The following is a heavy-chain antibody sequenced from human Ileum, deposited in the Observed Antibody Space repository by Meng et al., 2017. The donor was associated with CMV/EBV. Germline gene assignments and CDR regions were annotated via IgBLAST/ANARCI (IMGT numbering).Heavy chain of an antibody. CDR1: FTFSGYA. CDR2: NSRNGNSP. J-gene: IGHJ4*02. CDR3: AKYLGFCTTDSCSRLFDY. Sequence: FTFSGYAMTWVSQAPGKGLEWVSSNSRNGNSPNYSGSVKGRYTISKDNSKNTLFLQMNSLRAEDTAMYYCAKYLGFCTTDSCSRLFDYWGQGTLVTVSS. D-gene: IGHD2-8*01. V-gene: IGHV3-23*01.